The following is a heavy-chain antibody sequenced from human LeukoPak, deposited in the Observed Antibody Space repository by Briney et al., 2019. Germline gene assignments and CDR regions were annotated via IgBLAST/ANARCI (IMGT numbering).Heavy chain of an antibody. V-gene: IGHV4-39*01. CDR2: ICYSGST. J-gene: IGHJ4*02. CDR3: ARQDYSQVFDY. CDR1: GGSISSSSYY. D-gene: IGHD2-21*01. Sequence: SETLSLTCTVSGGSISSSSYYWGWIRQPPGKGLEWIGSICYSGSTYYNPPLKSRVTISVDTSKNQFSLKLSSVTAADTAVYYCARQDYSQVFDYWGQGTLVTVSS.